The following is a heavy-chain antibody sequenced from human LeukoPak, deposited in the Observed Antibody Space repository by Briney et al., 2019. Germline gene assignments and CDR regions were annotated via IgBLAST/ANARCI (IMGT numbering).Heavy chain of an antibody. D-gene: IGHD1-26*01. CDR1: GFIFTTHW. CDR2: ISADGSIT. CDR3: ARGSGSYGWDYFDF. V-gene: IGHV3-74*01. Sequence: GGSLRLSCAASGFIFTTHWMHWVRQAPGKGLVWVSRISADGSITTYAGSVKGRFTISRDNAKNTLYLQMNSLRADDTAVYYCARGSGSYGWDYFDFWGQGTLVTVSS. J-gene: IGHJ4*02.